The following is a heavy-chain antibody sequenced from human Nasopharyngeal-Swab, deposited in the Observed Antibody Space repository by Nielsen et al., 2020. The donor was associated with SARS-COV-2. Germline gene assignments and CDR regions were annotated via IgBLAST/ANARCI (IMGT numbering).Heavy chain of an antibody. CDR1: GFTFSSYA. CDR3: ARDRSGWYLDY. D-gene: IGHD6-19*01. J-gene: IGHJ4*02. Sequence: GESLKISCAASGFTFSSYAMHCVRQAPGKGLEWVAVISYDGSNKYYADSVKGRFTISRDNSKNTLYLQMNSLRAEDTAVYYCARDRSGWYLDYWGQGTLVTVSS. CDR2: ISYDGSNK. V-gene: IGHV3-30*04.